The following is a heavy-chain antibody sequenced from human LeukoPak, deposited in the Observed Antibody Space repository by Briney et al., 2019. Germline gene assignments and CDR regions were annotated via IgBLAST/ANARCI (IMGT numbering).Heavy chain of an antibody. V-gene: IGHV4-31*03. CDR2: IYYSGST. CDR1: GGSISSSNYW. Sequence: SETLSLTCTVSGGSISSSNYWWSWLRQHPGKGLEWIGYIYYSGSTYYNPSLKSRASLSVDTSKNQFSLKLSSVTAADTAVYYCAISDGYCSSTTCYNPFDYWGQGTLVTVSS. D-gene: IGHD2-2*02. J-gene: IGHJ4*02. CDR3: AISDGYCSSTTCYNPFDY.